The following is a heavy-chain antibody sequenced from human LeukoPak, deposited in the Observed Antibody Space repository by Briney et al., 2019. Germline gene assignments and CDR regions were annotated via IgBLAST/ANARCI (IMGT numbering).Heavy chain of an antibody. J-gene: IGHJ6*03. CDR1: GDSISSGDYY. D-gene: IGHD5-18*01. CDR3: ARHGRLWSQYSYMDV. CDR2: INHSGST. Sequence: SETLSLTCTVSGDSISSGDYYWSWIRQPPGKGLEWIGEINHSGSTNYNPSLKSRVTISVDTSKNQFSLKLSSVTAADTAVYYCARHGRLWSQYSYMDVWGKGTTVTVSS. V-gene: IGHV4-39*01.